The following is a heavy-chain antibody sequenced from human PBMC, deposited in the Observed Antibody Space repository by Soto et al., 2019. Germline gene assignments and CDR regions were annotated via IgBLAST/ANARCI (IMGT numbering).Heavy chain of an antibody. Sequence: ASVKVFCEASGGTFSSYAISWVRQAPGQGLEWMGGIIPIFGTANYAQKFQGRVTITADESTSTAYMELSSLRSEDTAVYYCARDPGSSSWYGPTWTEVNVAVYYYYGMDVWGQGTTVTVSS. D-gene: IGHD6-13*01. CDR1: GGTFSSYA. J-gene: IGHJ6*02. CDR2: IIPIFGTA. CDR3: ARDPGSSSWYGPTWTEVNVAVYYYYGMDV. V-gene: IGHV1-69*13.